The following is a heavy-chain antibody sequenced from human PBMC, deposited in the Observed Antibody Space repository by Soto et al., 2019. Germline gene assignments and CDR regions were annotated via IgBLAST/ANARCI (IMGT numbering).Heavy chain of an antibody. J-gene: IGHJ4*02. CDR2: IRSKANSYAT. CDR3: TRPRYSSSWNDY. V-gene: IGHV3-73*01. Sequence: ESGGGLVQPGGSLKLSCAASGFTFSGSAMHWVRQASGKGLEWVGRIRSKANSYATAYAASVKGRFTISRDDSKNTAYLQMNSLKTEDTAVYYCTRPRYSSSWNDYWGQGTLVTVSS. D-gene: IGHD6-13*01. CDR1: GFTFSGSA.